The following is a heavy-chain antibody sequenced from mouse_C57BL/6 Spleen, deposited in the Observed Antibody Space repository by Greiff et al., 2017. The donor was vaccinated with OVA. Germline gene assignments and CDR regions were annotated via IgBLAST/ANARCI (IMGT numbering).Heavy chain of an antibody. V-gene: IGHV5-17*01. CDR1: GFTFSDYG. J-gene: IGHJ2*01. D-gene: IGHD2-10*02. Sequence: EVKLEESGGGLVKPGGSLKLSCAASGFTFSDYGMHWVRQAPEKGLEWVAYISSGSSTIYYADTVKGRFTISRDNAKNTLFLQMTSLRSEDTAMYYCARSLEENYFDYWGQGTTLTVSS. CDR2: ISSGSSTI. CDR3: ARSLEENYFDY.